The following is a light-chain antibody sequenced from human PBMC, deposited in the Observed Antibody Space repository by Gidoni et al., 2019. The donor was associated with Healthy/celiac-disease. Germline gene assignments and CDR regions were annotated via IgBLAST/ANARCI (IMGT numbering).Light chain of an antibody. CDR2: EVS. CDR1: SSDVGGYNS. CDR3: SSYTSSSLGV. V-gene: IGLV2-14*01. J-gene: IGLJ3*02. Sequence: QSALTQPASVSGSPGQSITISCTGTSSDVGGYNSVSWYQQHPGKAPKLMIYEVSSRPSGVSNRFSGSKSGNSASLTISGLQAEDEADYYCSSYTSSSLGVFGGGTKLTVL.